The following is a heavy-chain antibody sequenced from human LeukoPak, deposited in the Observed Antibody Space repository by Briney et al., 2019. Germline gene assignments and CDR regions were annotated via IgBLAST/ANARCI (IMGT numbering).Heavy chain of an antibody. Sequence: PGGSLRLSCTASGFTFGDHAMSWVRQAPGKGLEWVGFIRSKTYGKTREYAASVKGRFTISRDDSKNIAYLQMNSLKTEDTAIYYCTRFVPYLDYWGQGTLVTVSS. D-gene: IGHD3-16*01. CDR3: TRFVPYLDY. CDR1: GFTFGDHA. CDR2: IRSKTYGKTR. V-gene: IGHV3-49*04. J-gene: IGHJ4*02.